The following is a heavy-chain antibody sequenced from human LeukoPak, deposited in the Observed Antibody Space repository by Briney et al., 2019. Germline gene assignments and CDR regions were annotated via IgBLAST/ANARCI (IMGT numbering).Heavy chain of an antibody. CDR3: ARVGVYCTTTTCLDY. V-gene: IGHV1-18*01. Sequence: ASVKVSCKTSGYTYTNYGVSWVRQAPGQGLERMGWISAYNGNADYAQKLQGRVTMTADTSTSTAYMELRSLRSDDTAVYYCARVGVYCTTTTCLDYWGQGTLVTVSS. CDR1: GYTYTNYG. D-gene: IGHD2-2*01. CDR2: ISAYNGNA. J-gene: IGHJ4*02.